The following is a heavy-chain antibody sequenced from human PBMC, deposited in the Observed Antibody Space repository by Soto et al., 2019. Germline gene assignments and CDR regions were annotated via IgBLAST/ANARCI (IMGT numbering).Heavy chain of an antibody. CDR3: VIGYSYAPNFY. V-gene: IGHV1-2*06. J-gene: IGHJ4*02. CDR1: GYTFTNYY. Sequence: ASVKVSCKTSGYTFTNYYIHWVRQAPGQGLEWMGRIYCKNGDASYTQNFQGRVTMTRDTSINTVYMELTSLRFDDSAVYYCVIGYSYAPNFYWGQGTLVTVSS. CDR2: IYCKNGDA. D-gene: IGHD5-18*01.